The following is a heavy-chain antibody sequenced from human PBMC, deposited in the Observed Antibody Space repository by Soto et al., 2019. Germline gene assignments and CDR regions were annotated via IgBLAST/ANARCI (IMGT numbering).Heavy chain of an antibody. CDR3: TRAESPHKAYFTDX. D-gene: IGHD3-9*01. Sequence: GSLRLSCTTSGFTFENCAINWVRQAPGKGLEWVFLIRDQTYGGTPEYAASIKGRFTISRDDSNDIASLQMNMLYTEDSAVYYCTRAESPHKAYFTDXWGQGTLVTVSX. V-gene: IGHV3-49*04. J-gene: IGHJ4*02. CDR1: GFTFENCA. CDR2: IRDQTYGGTP.